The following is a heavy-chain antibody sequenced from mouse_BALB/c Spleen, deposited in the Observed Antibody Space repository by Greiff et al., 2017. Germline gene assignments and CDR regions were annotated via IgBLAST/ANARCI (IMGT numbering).Heavy chain of an antibody. D-gene: IGHD2-4*01. J-gene: IGHJ2*01. Sequence: EVKVEESGGGLVKPGGSLKLSCAASGFAFSSYDMSWVRQTPEKRLEWVAYISSGGGSTYYPDTVKGRFTISRDNAKNTLYLQMSSLKSEDTAMYYCARQRLRLGFDYWGQGTTLTVSS. V-gene: IGHV5-12-1*01. CDR2: ISSGGGST. CDR3: ARQRLRLGFDY. CDR1: GFAFSSYD.